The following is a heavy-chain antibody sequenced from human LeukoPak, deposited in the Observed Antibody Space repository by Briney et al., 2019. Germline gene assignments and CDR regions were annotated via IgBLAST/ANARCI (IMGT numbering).Heavy chain of an antibody. CDR2: IYYSGST. CDR1: GGPISSSSYY. V-gene: IGHV4-39*01. J-gene: IGHJ4*02. CDR3: ARGKDFDY. Sequence: SETLSLTCTVSGGPISSSSYYWGWIRQPPGKGLEWIGSIYYSGSTYYNSSLKSRVTISVDTSKNQFSLKLSSVTAADTAVYYCARGKDFDYWGQGTLVTVSS.